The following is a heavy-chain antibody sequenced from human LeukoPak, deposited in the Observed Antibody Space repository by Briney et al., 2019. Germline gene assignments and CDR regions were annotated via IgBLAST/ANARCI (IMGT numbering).Heavy chain of an antibody. D-gene: IGHD5-18*01. V-gene: IGHV4-59*01. CDR3: ARDKQHSYGRYFDH. J-gene: IGHJ4*02. CDR2: MQSTGIS. CDR1: GGSISTYH. Sequence: SETLSLTCSVSGGSISTYHWNWIRKPPGKGLEWIGYMQSTGISKYSPSLKSRVAIFVDTSKNRVVLNLSSVTAADTAVYYCARDKQHSYGRYFDHWGQGMLVTVSS.